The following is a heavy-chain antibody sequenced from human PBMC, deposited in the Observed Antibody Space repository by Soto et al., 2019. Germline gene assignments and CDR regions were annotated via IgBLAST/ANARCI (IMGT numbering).Heavy chain of an antibody. Sequence: VKVSFKASGYTFTGYYMHWVRQAPGQGLEWMGWINPNSGGTNYAQKFQGWVTMTRDTSISTAYMELSRLRSDDTAVYYCAREASSATPGYYGMDVWGQGTTVTVSS. CDR3: AREASSATPGYYGMDV. CDR2: INPNSGGT. D-gene: IGHD6-25*01. CDR1: GYTFTGYY. J-gene: IGHJ6*02. V-gene: IGHV1-2*04.